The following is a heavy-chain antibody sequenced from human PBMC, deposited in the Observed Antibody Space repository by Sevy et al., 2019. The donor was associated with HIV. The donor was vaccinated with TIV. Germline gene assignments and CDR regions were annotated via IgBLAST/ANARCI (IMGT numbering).Heavy chain of an antibody. D-gene: IGHD2-2*01. V-gene: IGHV3-7*03. Sequence: GGSLRLSCAASGFTFSSYWMSWVRQAPGKGLEWVAHIKRDGTVKYYVDSVNGRFTISRDNAKNSLYLQMNSLRAEDTAVYYCARDCSSSSCLWGMDVWGQGTTVTVSS. CDR2: IKRDGTVK. J-gene: IGHJ6*02. CDR3: ARDCSSSSCLWGMDV. CDR1: GFTFSSYW.